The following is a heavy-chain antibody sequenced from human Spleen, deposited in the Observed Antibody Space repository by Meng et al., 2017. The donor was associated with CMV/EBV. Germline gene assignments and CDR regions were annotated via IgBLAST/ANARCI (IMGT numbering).Heavy chain of an antibody. D-gene: IGHD5-24*01. V-gene: IGHV4-59*01. Sequence: SETLSLTCTVSGGSIASEYWSWIRQPPGKGLQWIAYLHNSGRTNYTPSLKSRVTLSVDTSKNQLSLKVRSVTAADTALYYCARARDGYTLDYWGQGTLVTVSS. CDR1: GGSIASEY. CDR2: LHNSGRT. CDR3: ARARDGYTLDY. J-gene: IGHJ4*02.